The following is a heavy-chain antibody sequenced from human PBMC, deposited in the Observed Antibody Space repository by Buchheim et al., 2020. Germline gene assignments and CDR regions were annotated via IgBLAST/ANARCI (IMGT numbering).Heavy chain of an antibody. J-gene: IGHJ4*02. V-gene: IGHV4-61*01. CDR2: IFYTGRT. CDR1: GGSVSSGSYY. D-gene: IGHD5-12*01. Sequence: QVQLQESGPGLVKPSETLSLTCTVSGGSVSSGSYYWSWIRQPPGKGLECIGYIFYTGRTNYNPSLKSRVTISVDTSKNQFSLKLSSVTAADTAVYYCATALGANIGYFDYWGQGTL. CDR3: ATALGANIGYFDY.